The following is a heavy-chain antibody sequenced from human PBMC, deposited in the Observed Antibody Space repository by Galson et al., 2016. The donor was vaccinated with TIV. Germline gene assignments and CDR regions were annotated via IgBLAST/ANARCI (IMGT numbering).Heavy chain of an antibody. D-gene: IGHD1-7*01. Sequence: SLRLSCAASGFTLDSYTFHWVRQTPGKGLEWVAIISHDGNNKDFADSVQGRLTISRDSSKNTVFLQMNSLRLEDTAVYYCTRDGRGNWKYVDYFDYWGQGTLVTVSS. J-gene: IGHJ4*02. CDR1: GFTLDSYT. CDR3: TRDGRGNWKYVDYFDY. CDR2: ISHDGNNK. V-gene: IGHV3-30-3*01.